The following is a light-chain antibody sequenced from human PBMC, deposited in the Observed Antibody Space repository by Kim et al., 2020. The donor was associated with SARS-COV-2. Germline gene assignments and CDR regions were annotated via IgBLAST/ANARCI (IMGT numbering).Light chain of an antibody. CDR1: QDISNY. CDR2: AAY. J-gene: IGKJ1*01. Sequence: PPVGDRVSTSCLARQDISNYLAWFQLKPRKAPLLLIYAAYALRTGVPSRVSGSGSGTDYTLTVTSLQPEDIATYYCQKCDSATWTFGQGTKMESK. V-gene: IGKV1-27*01. CDR3: QKCDSATWT.